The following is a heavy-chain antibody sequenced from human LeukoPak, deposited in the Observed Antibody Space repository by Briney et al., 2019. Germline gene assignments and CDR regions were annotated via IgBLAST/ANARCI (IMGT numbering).Heavy chain of an antibody. CDR3: ARDHRQWLVREFDY. CDR1: GYTFTSYG. CDR2: ISAYNGNT. D-gene: IGHD6-19*01. Sequence: ASVKVSCKASGYTFTSYGISWVRQAPGQGLEWMGWISAYNGNTNYAQKLQGRVTMATDTSTSTAYMELRSLRSDDTAVYYCARDHRQWLVREFDYWGQGTLVTVSS. V-gene: IGHV1-18*01. J-gene: IGHJ4*02.